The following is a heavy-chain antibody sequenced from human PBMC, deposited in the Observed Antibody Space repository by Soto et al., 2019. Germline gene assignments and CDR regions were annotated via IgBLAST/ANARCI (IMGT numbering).Heavy chain of an antibody. CDR2: IIPIFGTA. J-gene: IGHJ5*02. CDR1: GGTFSSYA. Sequence: SVKVSCKASGGTFSSYAISWVRQAPGQGLEWMGGIIPIFGTANYAQKFQGRVTIIADESTSTAYMELSSLRSEDTAVYYCAREKEERIAAAGTLWFDPWGQGTLVTVS. CDR3: AREKEERIAAAGTLWFDP. D-gene: IGHD6-13*01. V-gene: IGHV1-69*13.